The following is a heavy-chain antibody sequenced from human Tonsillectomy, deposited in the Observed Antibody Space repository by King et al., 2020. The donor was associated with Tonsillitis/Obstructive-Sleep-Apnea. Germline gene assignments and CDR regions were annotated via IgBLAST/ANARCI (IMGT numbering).Heavy chain of an antibody. V-gene: IGHV3-30*04. D-gene: IGHD2-15*01. CDR3: AGGGYPRCSGGSCYYRY. CDR2: ISYDGSNK. Sequence: QVQLVESGGGVVQPGRSLRLSCAASGFTFSSYAMHWVRQAPGKGLEWVAVISYDGSNKYYADSVKGRFTISRDNSKNTLYLQMNSLRAEDTAVYYCAGGGYPRCSGGSCYYRYWGQGTLVTVSS. CDR1: GFTFSSYA. J-gene: IGHJ4*02.